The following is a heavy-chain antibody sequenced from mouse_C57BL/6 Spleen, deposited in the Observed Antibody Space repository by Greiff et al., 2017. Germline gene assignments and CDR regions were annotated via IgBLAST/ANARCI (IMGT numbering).Heavy chain of an antibody. CDR1: GYAFSSSW. D-gene: IGHD2-3*01. CDR2: IYPGDGDT. Sequence: VQLVESGPELVKPGASVKISCKASGYAFSSSWMNWVKQRPGKGLEWIGRIYPGDGDTNYNGKFKGKATLTADKSSSTAYMQLSSLTSEDSAVYFCARYDGYSYYFDYWGQGTTLTVSS. J-gene: IGHJ2*01. CDR3: ARYDGYSYYFDY. V-gene: IGHV1-82*01.